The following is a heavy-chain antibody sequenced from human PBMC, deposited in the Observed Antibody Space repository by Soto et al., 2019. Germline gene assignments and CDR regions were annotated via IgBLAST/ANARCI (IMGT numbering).Heavy chain of an antibody. CDR3: ASSTVRSNWYFDY. CDR1: GGCISSSSYY. V-gene: IGHV4-39*01. CDR2: GYYSGST. J-gene: IGHJ4*02. Sequence: SETLSLARTVSGGCISSSSYYWGWIRQPPGKGLEYIGSGYYSGSTYYSPSLKSRVTISVDTSKNQFSLKLSSVTAADTAVYYCASSTVRSNWYFDYWGQGTLVTVSS. D-gene: IGHD2-8*01.